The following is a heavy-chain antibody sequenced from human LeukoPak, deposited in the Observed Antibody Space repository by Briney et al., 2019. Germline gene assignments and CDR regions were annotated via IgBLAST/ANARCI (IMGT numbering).Heavy chain of an antibody. J-gene: IGHJ4*02. CDR3: AKSPIGYCTNGVCQSFDY. V-gene: IGHV3-23*01. D-gene: IGHD2-8*01. CDR2: ISGSGGST. Sequence: PGGSLRLSCAASGFTFDSYAMTWVRQAPGKGLEWVSGISGSGGSTYYADSVKGRFTISRDNSKNTLYLQMNSLRAEDTAVYYCAKSPIGYCTNGVCQSFDYWGQGTLVTVSS. CDR1: GFTFDSYA.